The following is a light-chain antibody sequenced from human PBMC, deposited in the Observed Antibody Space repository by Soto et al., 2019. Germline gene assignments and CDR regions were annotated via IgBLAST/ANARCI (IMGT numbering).Light chain of an antibody. V-gene: IGLV2-14*03. J-gene: IGLJ2*01. Sequence: QSVLNQPASVSGSPGQSITIFCTGTSSDIGAYNYVSWYQQHPGKAPKLMIYDVNIRPSGVSNRFSGSKSGNTASLTISGLQAEDEADYYCTSWTTSTTMIFGGGTKVTVL. CDR3: TSWTTSTTMI. CDR1: SSDIGAYNY. CDR2: DVN.